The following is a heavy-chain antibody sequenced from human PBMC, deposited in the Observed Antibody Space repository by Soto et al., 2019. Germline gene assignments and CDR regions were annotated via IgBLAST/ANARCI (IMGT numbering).Heavy chain of an antibody. CDR3: ARVGCSGTSCYTGRYYYYYGMDV. CDR2: INHSGST. D-gene: IGHD2-2*02. CDR1: GGSFSGYY. J-gene: IGHJ6*02. V-gene: IGHV4-34*01. Sequence: SETLSLTCAVYGGSFSGYYWSWIRQPPGKGLEWIGQINHSGSTNYNPSLKSRVTISVDTSKNQFSLKLSSVTAADTAVYYCARVGCSGTSCYTGRYYYYYGMDVWGQGTTVTVSS.